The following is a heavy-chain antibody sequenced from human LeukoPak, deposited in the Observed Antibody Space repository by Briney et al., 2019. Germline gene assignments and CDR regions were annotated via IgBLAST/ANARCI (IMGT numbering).Heavy chain of an antibody. CDR1: GGSISSYY. J-gene: IGHJ6*03. Sequence: SETPSLTCTVSGGSISSYYWSWIRQPPGKGLEWIGYIYYSGSTNYNPSLKSRVTISVDTSKNQFSLKLSSVTAADTAVYYCARDGYYYDSSGYLESPGYMDVWGKGTTVTVSS. CDR2: IYYSGST. D-gene: IGHD3-22*01. CDR3: ARDGYYYDSSGYLESPGYMDV. V-gene: IGHV4-59*01.